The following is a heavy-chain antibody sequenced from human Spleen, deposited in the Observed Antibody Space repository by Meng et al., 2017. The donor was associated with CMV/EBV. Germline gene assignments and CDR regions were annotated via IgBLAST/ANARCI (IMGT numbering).Heavy chain of an antibody. J-gene: IGHJ4*02. CDR3: ARRRVVDY. CDR1: GLTFSNAW. CDR2: ISSSGSSI. V-gene: IGHV3-11*04. Sequence: GESLKISCAASGLTFSNAWMSWVRQAPGKGLEWVSYISSSGSSINYADSVKGRFTISRDNAKNSLYLQMNSLRAEDTAVYYCARRRVVDYWGQGTLVTVSS. D-gene: IGHD2-15*01.